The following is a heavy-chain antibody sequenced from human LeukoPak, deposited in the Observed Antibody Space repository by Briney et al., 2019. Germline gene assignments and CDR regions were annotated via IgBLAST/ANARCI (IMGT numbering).Heavy chain of an antibody. Sequence: GGSLRLSCAASGFTFSSYGMHWVRQAPGKGLEWVAVISYDGSNKYYADSVKGRFTISRDNSKNTLYLQMNSLRAEDTAVYYCARGDCSGGSCPYYFDYWGQGTLVTVSS. J-gene: IGHJ4*02. V-gene: IGHV3-30*03. CDR3: ARGDCSGGSCPYYFDY. CDR1: GFTFSSYG. CDR2: ISYDGSNK. D-gene: IGHD2-15*01.